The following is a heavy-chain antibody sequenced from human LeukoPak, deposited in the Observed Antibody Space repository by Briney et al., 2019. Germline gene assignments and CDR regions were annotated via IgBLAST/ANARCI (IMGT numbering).Heavy chain of an antibody. J-gene: IGHJ5*02. Sequence: GGSLRLSCAASGFTFTDYWMHWVRQVAGKGLVWVSRINGDLTNTTYADSVKGRFTISRDNAKNTLYLQMNSLRAEDTAVYYCARAMPHDNLFNPWGQGSLVTVSS. V-gene: IGHV3-74*03. CDR3: ARAMPHDNLFNP. D-gene: IGHD2-2*01. CDR1: GFTFTDYW. CDR2: INGDLTNT.